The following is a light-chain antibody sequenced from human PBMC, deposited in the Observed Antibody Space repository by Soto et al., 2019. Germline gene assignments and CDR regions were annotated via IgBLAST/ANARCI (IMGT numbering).Light chain of an antibody. V-gene: IGLV1-44*01. CDR1: NSNIGSNT. CDR2: YDN. J-gene: IGLJ1*01. Sequence: QSVLTQPPSASGTPGQSVTISCSGSNSNIGSNTVNWYQQLPGTAPKLLIYYDNLRPSGVPDRISGSKSGTSASLAISGLHSDDEADYYCAAWDDSLNGRVFGTGTKVTVL. CDR3: AAWDDSLNGRV.